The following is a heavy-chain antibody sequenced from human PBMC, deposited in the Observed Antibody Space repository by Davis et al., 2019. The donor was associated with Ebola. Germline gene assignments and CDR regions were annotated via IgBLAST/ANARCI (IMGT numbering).Heavy chain of an antibody. V-gene: IGHV4-34*01. D-gene: IGHD6-13*01. CDR2: INHSGST. CDR1: GGSFSGYD. CDR3: ARFRVAAAGTSGFDY. Sequence: SETLSLTCAVYGGSFSGYDWSWIRQPPRKGLEWIGEINHSGSTNYNPSLKSRVTISVDTSKNQFSLKLSSVTAADTAVYYCARFRVAAAGTSGFDYWGQGTLVTVSS. J-gene: IGHJ4*02.